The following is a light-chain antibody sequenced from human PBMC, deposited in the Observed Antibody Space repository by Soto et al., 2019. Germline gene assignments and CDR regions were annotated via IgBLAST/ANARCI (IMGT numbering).Light chain of an antibody. CDR1: QSVTSW. V-gene: IGKV1-5*01. CDR2: DAS. J-gene: IGKJ1*01. Sequence: DIQMTQSPSTLSASVGDRVTITCRASQSVTSWLAWYQQKPGKAPRLLIYDASRLDSGVPSRFSGSGSGTEFTLTIISLQPDDFATYYCQQYNSFSPWTFGQGTKVDIK. CDR3: QQYNSFSPWT.